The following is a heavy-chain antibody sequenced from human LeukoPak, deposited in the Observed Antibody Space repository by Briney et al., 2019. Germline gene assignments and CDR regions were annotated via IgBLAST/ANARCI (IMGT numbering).Heavy chain of an antibody. CDR3: ARIGASVTTCDY. D-gene: IGHD4-17*01. V-gene: IGHV3-30-3*01. J-gene: IGHJ4*02. CDR1: GFTFSTYA. CDR2: ISYDGSNK. Sequence: ERSLRLSCAASGFTFSTYAMNWVRQAPGKGLEWLAIISYDGSNKYYADSVKGRFTISRDNSKNTLYLQMNSLKSEDTAVYYWARIGASVTTCDYGGQGPLVTVSS.